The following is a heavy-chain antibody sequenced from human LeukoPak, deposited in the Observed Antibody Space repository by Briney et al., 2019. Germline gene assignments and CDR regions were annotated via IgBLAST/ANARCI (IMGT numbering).Heavy chain of an antibody. CDR1: GGSFSGYY. CDR2: INHNGST. V-gene: IGHV4-34*01. D-gene: IGHD4/OR15-4a*01. J-gene: IGHJ1*01. CDR3: ARAPLDYSAEYFQH. Sequence: PSETLSLTCAVYGGSFSGYYWSWIRQPPGKGLEWIGEINHNGSTNYNPSLKSRVTISVDTSKNQFSLKLSSVTAADTAVYYCARAPLDYSAEYFQHWGQGTLVTVSS.